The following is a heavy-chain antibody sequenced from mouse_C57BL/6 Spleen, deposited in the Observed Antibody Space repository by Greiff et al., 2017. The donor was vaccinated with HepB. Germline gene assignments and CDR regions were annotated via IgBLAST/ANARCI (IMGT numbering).Heavy chain of an antibody. CDR1: GYTFTSYW. Sequence: QVQLQQSGAELVMPGASVKLSCKASGYTFTSYWVHWVKQRPGQGLEWIGEIDPSDSYTNYNQKFKGKSTLTVDKSSSTAYMQLSSLTSEDSAVYYCARRSDYYGSSSYAMDYWGQGTSVTVSS. V-gene: IGHV1-69*01. CDR3: ARRSDYYGSSSYAMDY. D-gene: IGHD1-1*01. CDR2: IDPSDSYT. J-gene: IGHJ4*01.